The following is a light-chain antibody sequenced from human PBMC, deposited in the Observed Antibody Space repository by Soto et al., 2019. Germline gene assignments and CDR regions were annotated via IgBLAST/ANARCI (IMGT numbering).Light chain of an antibody. CDR3: QHYDNLPPFT. Sequence: DIQMTQSPSSLSASVGARVSITCQASQGIRNYLSWFQQKPGRAPKLLIYGASNLETGVPSRFRGSGYGTDFNFTISSLQPEDIATYYCQHYDNLPPFTFGPGTKVDIK. CDR1: QGIRNY. J-gene: IGKJ3*01. V-gene: IGKV1-33*01. CDR2: GAS.